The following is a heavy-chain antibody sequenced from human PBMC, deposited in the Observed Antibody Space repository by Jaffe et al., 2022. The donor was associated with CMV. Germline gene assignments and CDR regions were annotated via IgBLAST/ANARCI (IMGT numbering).Heavy chain of an antibody. Sequence: EVQLVQSGAEVKKSGESLRISCEASGYTFSTYWIAWVRQMPGKGLEWVGSIYPSDSETRYSPSFQGQVTISADKSINTAYLQWSSLKASDTATFYCARLGGDNYHPLLGYSYYYIDVWGKGTTVTVSS. CDR1: GYTFSTYW. CDR2: IYPSDSET. J-gene: IGHJ6*03. D-gene: IGHD3-16*01. V-gene: IGHV5-51*01. CDR3: ARLGGDNYHPLLGYSYYYIDV.